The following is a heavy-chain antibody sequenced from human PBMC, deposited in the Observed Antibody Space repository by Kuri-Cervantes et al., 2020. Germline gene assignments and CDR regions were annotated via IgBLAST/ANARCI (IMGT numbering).Heavy chain of an antibody. CDR3: ARDIEKGSYGSVSYPDAGRGYYYGMDV. CDR2: IIPIFGTA. J-gene: IGHJ6*02. D-gene: IGHD3-10*01. Sequence: SVKVSCKASGGTFSSYAISWVRQAPGQGLEWMGGIIPIFGTANYAQKFQGRVTITADESTSTAYMELSSLRSEDTAVYYCARDIEKGSYGSVSYPDAGRGYYYGMDVWGQGTTVTISS. CDR1: GGTFSSYA. V-gene: IGHV1-69*13.